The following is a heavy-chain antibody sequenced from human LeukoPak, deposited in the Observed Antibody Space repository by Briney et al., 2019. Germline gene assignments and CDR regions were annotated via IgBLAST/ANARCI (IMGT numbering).Heavy chain of an antibody. Sequence: ASVKVSCKASGYTFTSYAMNWVRQAPGQGLEWMGWINTNTGNPTYAQGFTGRFVFSLDTSVSTAYLQISSLKADDTAVYYCARGTDYSNKSSSDAFDIWGQGTMVTVSS. D-gene: IGHD4-11*01. J-gene: IGHJ3*02. CDR3: ARGTDYSNKSSSDAFDI. V-gene: IGHV7-4-1*02. CDR1: GYTFTSYA. CDR2: INTNTGNP.